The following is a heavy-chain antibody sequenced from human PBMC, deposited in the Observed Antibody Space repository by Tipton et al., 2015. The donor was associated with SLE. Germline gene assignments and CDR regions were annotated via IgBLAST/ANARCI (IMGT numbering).Heavy chain of an antibody. V-gene: IGHV3-74*01. CDR1: GFTFSNSW. CDR2: ISDGSST. Sequence: SLRLSCAASGFTFSNSWMHWVRQAPGKGLVWVSRISDGSSTIYADSVKGRFTISRDNAKNTLYLQMNSLRAEDTAVYYCARRASDNYYYYMDVWGNGTTVVVSS. CDR3: ARRASDNYYYYMDV. J-gene: IGHJ6*03.